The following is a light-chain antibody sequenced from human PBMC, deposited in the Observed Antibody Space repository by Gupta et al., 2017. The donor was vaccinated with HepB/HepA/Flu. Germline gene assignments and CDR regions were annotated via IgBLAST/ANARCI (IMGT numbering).Light chain of an antibody. J-gene: IGKJ3*01. CDR2: AAS. V-gene: IGKV1-9*01. CDR1: QGISSY. CDR3: QQYNSSPLT. Sequence: DIQLTHSPSFLSASVGDRVTIPCRASQGISSYLAWYQQKPGKAPKLLIYAASTWQSGVPLRFSGSGSGTEFTLTISSLQPEDFAIYYCQQYNSSPLTFGHGTNVDIK.